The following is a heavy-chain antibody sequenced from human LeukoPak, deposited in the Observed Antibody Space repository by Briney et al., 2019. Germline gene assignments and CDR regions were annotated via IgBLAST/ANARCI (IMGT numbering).Heavy chain of an antibody. CDR2: IRHDESKT. D-gene: IGHD3-16*01. J-gene: IGHJ6*03. V-gene: IGHV3-30*02. CDR3: ARPVIPNAYQGTYYMDV. CDR1: GFTFSSYG. Sequence: QPGGSLRLSCAASGFTFSSYGMHWVSQAPGEGVEWVAYIRHDESKTFYADSVKGRFTISRDNSKSSLYLQMSSLRAEDTALYYCARPVIPNAYQGTYYMDVWGKGTTVTVSS.